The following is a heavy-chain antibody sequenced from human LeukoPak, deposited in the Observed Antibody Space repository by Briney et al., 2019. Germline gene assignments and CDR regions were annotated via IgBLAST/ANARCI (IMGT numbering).Heavy chain of an antibody. Sequence: QPGGSLRLSCAASGFTFSSYWMSWVRQAPGKGLEWVANIKQDGSEKYYVDSVKGRFTISRDNSKNTLYLQMNSLRAEDTAVYYCARDMDTAMVVGGGYFDYWGQGTLVTVSS. V-gene: IGHV3-7*01. CDR3: ARDMDTAMVVGGGYFDY. D-gene: IGHD5-18*01. CDR2: IKQDGSEK. J-gene: IGHJ4*02. CDR1: GFTFSSYW.